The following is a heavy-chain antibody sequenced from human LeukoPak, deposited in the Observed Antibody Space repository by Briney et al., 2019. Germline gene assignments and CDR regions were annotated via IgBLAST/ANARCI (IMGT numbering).Heavy chain of an antibody. D-gene: IGHD6-19*01. Sequence: PGGSLRLSCAASGFTFSSYGMHWVRQAPGKGLEWVAVISYDGSNKYYADSVKGRFTISRDNSKNTLYLQMNSLRAEDTAVYYCARRQWLALDYWGQGTLVPVSS. V-gene: IGHV3-30*03. CDR2: ISYDGSNK. CDR1: GFTFSSYG. J-gene: IGHJ4*02. CDR3: ARRQWLALDY.